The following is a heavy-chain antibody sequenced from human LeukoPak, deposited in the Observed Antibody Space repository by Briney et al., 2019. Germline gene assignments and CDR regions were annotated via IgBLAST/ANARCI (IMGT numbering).Heavy chain of an antibody. CDR3: ARDQGVNWFDT. V-gene: IGHV3-30*11. CDR2: ILDDRRNK. J-gene: IGHJ5*02. Sequence: GRSLRLSCAASGFTFISYAMHWVRQAPGKGGEWGAVILDDRRNKYYADSVKGRFTISRDNSKNTLYLQMNSVRAQDTGVYYCARDQGVNWFDTWGEGNLVTVSS. D-gene: IGHD3-10*01. CDR1: GFTFISYA.